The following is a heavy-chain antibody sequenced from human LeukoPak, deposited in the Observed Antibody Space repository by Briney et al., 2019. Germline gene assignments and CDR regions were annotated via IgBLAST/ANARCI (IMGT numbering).Heavy chain of an antibody. CDR2: ISAHNGDT. J-gene: IGHJ5*02. CDR1: GYTFVNFG. CDR3: ARSGDSNWVDP. Sequence: ASVKVSFKASGYTFVNFGITWVRQAPGQGLEWMGWISAHNGDTKSTQKFQGRVTMTTDTSTNTAYMELRSLRSDDTAVYYCARSGDSNWVDPWGQGTLVTVSS. D-gene: IGHD2-21*01. V-gene: IGHV1-18*01.